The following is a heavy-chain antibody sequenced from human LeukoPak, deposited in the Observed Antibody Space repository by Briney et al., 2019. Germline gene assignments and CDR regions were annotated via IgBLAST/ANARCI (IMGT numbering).Heavy chain of an antibody. D-gene: IGHD5-24*01. CDR3: ARDGVRDGLYFDY. J-gene: IGHJ4*02. CDR1: GFTFSNYA. CDR2: ISRGGRTV. V-gene: IGHV3-48*04. Sequence: GGSLRLSCAASGFTFSNYAIHWVRQAPGKGLDWVAYISRGGRTVDYADSVKGRFTISRDSAKNALYLQMNSLRAEDTAVYYCARDGVRDGLYFDYWGQGTLVTVSS.